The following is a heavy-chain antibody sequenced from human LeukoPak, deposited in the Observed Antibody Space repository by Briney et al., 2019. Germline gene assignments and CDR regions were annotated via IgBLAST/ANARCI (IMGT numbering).Heavy chain of an antibody. CDR2: IYSGGST. Sequence: GGSLRLSCAASGFTFSSYAMSWVRQAPGKGLEWVSVIYSGGSTYYADSVKGRFTISRDNSKNTLYLQMNSLRAEDTAVYYCARDPFAGNLDYWGQGTLVTVSS. J-gene: IGHJ4*02. V-gene: IGHV3-66*01. CDR3: ARDPFAGNLDY. CDR1: GFTFSSYA. D-gene: IGHD4-23*01.